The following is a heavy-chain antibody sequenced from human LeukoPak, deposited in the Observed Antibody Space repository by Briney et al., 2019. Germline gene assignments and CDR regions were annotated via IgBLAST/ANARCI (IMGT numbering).Heavy chain of an antibody. CDR2: IYYSGST. CDR1: GGSISSYY. Sequence: SETLSLTCTVSGGSISSYYWSWIRQPPGKGLEWIGYIYYSGSTSYNPSLKSRVTISVDTSKNQFSLKLSSVTAADTAVYYCARRGSQGDFWSGYSDAFDIWGQGTMVTVSS. CDR3: ARRGSQGDFWSGYSDAFDI. J-gene: IGHJ3*02. V-gene: IGHV4-59*01. D-gene: IGHD3-3*01.